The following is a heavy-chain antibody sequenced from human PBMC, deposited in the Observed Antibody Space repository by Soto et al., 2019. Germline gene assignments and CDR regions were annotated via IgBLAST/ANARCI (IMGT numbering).Heavy chain of an antibody. J-gene: IGHJ4*02. CDR2: ISGSGGST. CDR1: GFTFSSYA. Sequence: PGGSLRLSCAASGFTFSSYAMSWFRQAPGKGLEWVSAISGSGGSTYYADSVKGRFTISRDNSKNTLYLQMNSLRAEDTAVYYCAKDRWLMLRYSGSYFLFDYWGQGTLVTGST. D-gene: IGHD1-26*01. V-gene: IGHV3-23*01. CDR3: AKDRWLMLRYSGSYFLFDY.